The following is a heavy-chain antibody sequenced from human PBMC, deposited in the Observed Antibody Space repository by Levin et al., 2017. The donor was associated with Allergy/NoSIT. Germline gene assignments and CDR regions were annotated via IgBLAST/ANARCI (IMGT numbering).Heavy chain of an antibody. CDR3: AKDLAHEYDFWSGYTSSYYYGLHV. CDR2: ISHDGSNT. Sequence: LSLTCAASGFIFSSYGMHWVRQAPGKGVEWVALISHDGSNTYYGDSVRGRFTISRDNSKKTLSLEMNSLRGEDTAVYYCAKDLAHEYDFWSGYTSSYYYGLHVWGQGTTVTVSS. J-gene: IGHJ6*02. CDR1: GFIFSSYG. D-gene: IGHD3-3*01. V-gene: IGHV3-30*18.